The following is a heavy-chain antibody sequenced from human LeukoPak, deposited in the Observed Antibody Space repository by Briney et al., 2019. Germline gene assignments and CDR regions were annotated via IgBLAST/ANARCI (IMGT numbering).Heavy chain of an antibody. D-gene: IGHD2-8*01. Sequence: PSETLSLTCAVYGGSFSGYYWSWIRQPPGKGLEWIGYVYYSGSTNYSPSLKSRVTISVDTSKNQFSLKLSSVTAADTAVYSCARGTLRGANGAYGMDVWGQGTTVTVSS. J-gene: IGHJ6*02. CDR2: VYYSGST. CDR3: ARGTLRGANGAYGMDV. CDR1: GGSFSGYY. V-gene: IGHV4-59*01.